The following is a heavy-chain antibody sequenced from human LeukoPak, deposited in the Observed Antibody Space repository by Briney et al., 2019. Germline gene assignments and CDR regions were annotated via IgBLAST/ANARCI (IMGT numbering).Heavy chain of an antibody. CDR3: AKDPGPNGDDFN. CDR1: GFTFSSYA. D-gene: IGHD4-17*01. J-gene: IGHJ4*02. Sequence: GGSLRLSCAASGFTFSSYAMSWVPHAPGKGLEWVSDISGSGGSTYYADSVKGRFTISRDNSKNTLYLQMNSLRAEDTAVYYCAKDPGPNGDDFNWGQGTLVTVSS. CDR2: ISGSGGST. V-gene: IGHV3-23*01.